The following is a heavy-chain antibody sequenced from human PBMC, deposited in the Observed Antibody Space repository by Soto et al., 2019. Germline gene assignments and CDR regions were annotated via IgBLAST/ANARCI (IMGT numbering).Heavy chain of an antibody. D-gene: IGHD3-3*01. CDR3: VKDPFSDFWSGYPYYGNWFDP. CDR2: ISSNGGST. Sequence: GGSLRLSCSASGFTFSSYAMHWVRQAPGKGLEYVSAISSNGGSTYYADSVKGRFTISRDNSKNILYLQMRILRAEDTAVYYCVKDPFSDFWSGYPYYGNWFDPWGQGTLVTVSS. CDR1: GFTFSSYA. J-gene: IGHJ5*02. V-gene: IGHV3-64D*08.